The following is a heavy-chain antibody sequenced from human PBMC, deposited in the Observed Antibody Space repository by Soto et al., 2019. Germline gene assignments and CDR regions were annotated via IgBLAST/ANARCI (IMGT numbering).Heavy chain of an antibody. CDR2: ISYDGSNK. J-gene: IGHJ6*02. Sequence: GGSLRLSCAASGFTFSSYAMHWVRQAPGKGLEWVAVISYDGSNKYYADSGKGRFTISRDNSKNTLYLQMNSLRAEDTAVYYWARERVRRFLEWSEGWGPEGMDVWGQGTTVTVSS. V-gene: IGHV3-30-3*01. CDR3: ARERVRRFLEWSEGWGPEGMDV. CDR1: GFTFSSYA. D-gene: IGHD3-3*01.